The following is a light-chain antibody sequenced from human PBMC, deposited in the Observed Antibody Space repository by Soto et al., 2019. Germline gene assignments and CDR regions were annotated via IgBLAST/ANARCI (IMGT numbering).Light chain of an antibody. CDR3: QQHHGSPFT. Sequence: EIVLTQSTGTLSLSPGERATLSCRASQSVPSNYLAWYQQKPGQAPRLLIHDAASRATGIPDRFSGSGSGTDFTLTISRLEPEDFAVYYCQQHHGSPFTFGPGTKVDIK. CDR2: DAA. J-gene: IGKJ3*01. CDR1: QSVPSNY. V-gene: IGKV3-20*01.